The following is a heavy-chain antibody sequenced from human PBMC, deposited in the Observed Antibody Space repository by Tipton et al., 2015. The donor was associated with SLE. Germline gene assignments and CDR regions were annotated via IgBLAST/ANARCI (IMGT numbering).Heavy chain of an antibody. V-gene: IGHV4-59*12. CDR2: MYYTGST. Sequence: TLSLTCDVSGTSIIAYSWSWIRQPPGKGLEWIGNMYYTGSTNYNPSLKSRVTMSVDMSKNQFSLKLSSVTAADTAVYYCARDLGGYSGYAGATHHDAFDIWGQGTMVTVSS. CDR1: GTSIIAYS. J-gene: IGHJ3*02. D-gene: IGHD5-12*01. CDR3: ARDLGGYSGYAGATHHDAFDI.